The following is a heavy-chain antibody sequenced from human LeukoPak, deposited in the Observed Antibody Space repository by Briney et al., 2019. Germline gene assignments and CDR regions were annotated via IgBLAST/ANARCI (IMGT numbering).Heavy chain of an antibody. V-gene: IGHV3-48*01. CDR3: ARGPSGYHNT. D-gene: IGHD5-12*01. CDR1: GFTFSSYS. Sequence: GGTLRLSCAASGFTFSSYSMNWVRQAPGKGLEWVSYISSSSSTIYYADSVKGRFTISRDNAKNSLYLQMNSLRAEDTAVYYCARGPSGYHNTGGQGTLVTVSS. CDR2: ISSSSSTI. J-gene: IGHJ4*02.